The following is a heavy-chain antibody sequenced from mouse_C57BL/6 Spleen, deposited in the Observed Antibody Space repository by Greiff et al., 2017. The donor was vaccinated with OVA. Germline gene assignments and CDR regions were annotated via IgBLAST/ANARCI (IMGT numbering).Heavy chain of an antibody. D-gene: IGHD1-2*01. V-gene: IGHV14-1*01. J-gene: IGHJ4*01. CDR3: TPIATAAMDY. CDR2: IDPEDGDT. CDR1: GFNIKDYY. Sequence: DVKLQESGAELVRPGASVKLSCPASGFNIKDYYMHWVKQRPEQGLEWIGRIDPEDGDTEYAPKFQGKATMTADTSSNTAYLQLSSLTSEDTAVYYCTPIATAAMDYWGQGTSVTVSS.